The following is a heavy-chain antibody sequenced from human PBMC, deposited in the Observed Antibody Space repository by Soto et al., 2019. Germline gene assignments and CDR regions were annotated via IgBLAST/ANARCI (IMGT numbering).Heavy chain of an antibody. CDR2: ISYDGSNK. CDR3: AKVQLAYFDY. Sequence: GESLKISCAASGFTFSSYGMHWVRQAPGKGLEWVAVISYDGSNKYYADSVKGRFTISRDNSKNTLYLQMNSLRAEDTAVYYCAKVQLAYFDYWGQGTLVTVSS. CDR1: GFTFSSYG. J-gene: IGHJ4*02. V-gene: IGHV3-30*18. D-gene: IGHD6-13*01.